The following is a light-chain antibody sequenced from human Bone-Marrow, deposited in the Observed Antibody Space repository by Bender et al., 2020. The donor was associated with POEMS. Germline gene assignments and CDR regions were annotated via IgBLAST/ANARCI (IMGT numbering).Light chain of an antibody. V-gene: IGLV3-25*03. CDR2: KDT. Sequence: SYELTQPPSVSVSAGQTARITCSGDALTKQYGYWYQQKPGQAPLLVMYKDTERPSGIPERFSGSSSGTTVTLTISGVQAKDEADFYCQSADSSGTVVFGGGTKLTVL. CDR3: QSADSSGTVV. CDR1: ALTKQY. J-gene: IGLJ2*01.